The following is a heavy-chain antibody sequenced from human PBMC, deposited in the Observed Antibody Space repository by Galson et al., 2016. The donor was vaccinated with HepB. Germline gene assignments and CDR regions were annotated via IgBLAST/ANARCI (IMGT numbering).Heavy chain of an antibody. Sequence: KVSCKASGYTFTNYAMHWVRQAPGERLEWMGWMNTANGNTMYSENLQGRVTITWDTAATTAYMDLSSLRSEDTAVYYCARDFHGMDVWGQGTTVTVSS. V-gene: IGHV1-3*04. CDR2: MNTANGNT. CDR3: ARDFHGMDV. J-gene: IGHJ6*02. CDR1: GYTFTNYA.